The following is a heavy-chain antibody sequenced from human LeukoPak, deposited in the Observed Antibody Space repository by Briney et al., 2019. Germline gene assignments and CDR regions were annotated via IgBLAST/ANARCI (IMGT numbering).Heavy chain of an antibody. CDR2: INHSGST. CDR1: VDSFISYY. J-gene: IGHJ3*02. D-gene: IGHD3-22*01. V-gene: IGHV4-34*01. CDR3: ARARNYYDSSGFYYEGDAFDI. Sequence: SETLSLTCVVSVDSFISYYWSWIRQPPGKGLEWIGEINHSGSTNYNPSLKSRFTISIDTSKNQFSLKLSSVTAADTAVYYCARARNYYDSSGFYYEGDAFDIWGQGTMVTVSS.